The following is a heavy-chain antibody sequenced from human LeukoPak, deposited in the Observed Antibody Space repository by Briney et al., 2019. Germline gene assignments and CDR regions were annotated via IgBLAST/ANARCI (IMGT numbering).Heavy chain of an antibody. V-gene: IGHV4-34*01. CDR1: GGSFSGYY. D-gene: IGHD2-2*01. CDR3: ARGFVVVPAAIEDYYYMDV. Sequence: SSETLSLTCAVYGGSFSGYYWSWIRQPPGKGLEWVGEINHSGSTNYNPSLKRRVTISVDTSKNQFSLKLSSVTAAETAVYYCARGFVVVPAAIEDYYYMDVWGKGTTVTVSS. CDR2: INHSGST. J-gene: IGHJ6*03.